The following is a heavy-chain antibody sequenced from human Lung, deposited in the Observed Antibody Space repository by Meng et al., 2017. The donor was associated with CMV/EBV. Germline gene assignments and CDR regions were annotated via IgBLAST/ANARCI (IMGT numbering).Heavy chain of an antibody. V-gene: IGHV3-15*01. Sequence: GGSXRLSCAASGFTFSTAWMSWVRQAAGKGREWVGRIKSKTGGGTSDYAAPVKGRFTMSRDDLRNTLYLQMNSLKTDDTGVYYCTTGRRVDYWGQGTLVTVSS. CDR2: IKSKTGGGTS. CDR3: TTGRRVDY. J-gene: IGHJ4*02. CDR1: GFTFSTAW.